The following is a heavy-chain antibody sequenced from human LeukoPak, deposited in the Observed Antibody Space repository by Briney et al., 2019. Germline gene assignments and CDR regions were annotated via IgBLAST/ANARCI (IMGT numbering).Heavy chain of an antibody. D-gene: IGHD3-3*01. Sequence: ASVKVSCKASGGTFSSYAISWVRQAPGQGLEWMGWISAYNGNTNYAQKLQGRVTMTTDTSTSTAYMELRSLRSDDTAVYYCARTLGIFGVVIAPYFDYWGQGTLVTVSS. CDR1: GGTFSSYA. V-gene: IGHV1-18*01. CDR3: ARTLGIFGVVIAPYFDY. CDR2: ISAYNGNT. J-gene: IGHJ4*02.